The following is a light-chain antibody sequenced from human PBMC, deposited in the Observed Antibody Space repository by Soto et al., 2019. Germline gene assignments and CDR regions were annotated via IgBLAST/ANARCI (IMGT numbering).Light chain of an antibody. CDR1: QSVSGN. CDR2: GAS. Sequence: EIVVTQSPATLSVSPGERATLSCRASQSVSGNLAWYQQKPGQAPRLLIYGASTRATGIPARFSGSGSGTEFTLNISSLQSEDFAVYYCQQYNNWPPAFGQGTKVEIK. V-gene: IGKV3-15*01. CDR3: QQYNNWPPA. J-gene: IGKJ1*01.